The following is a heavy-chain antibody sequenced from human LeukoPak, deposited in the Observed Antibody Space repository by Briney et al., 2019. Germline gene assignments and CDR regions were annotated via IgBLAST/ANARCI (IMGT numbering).Heavy chain of an antibody. J-gene: IGHJ2*01. CDR3: ARGRLANWYFDL. V-gene: IGHV4-34*01. CDR1: GGSVSGYY. Sequence: SETLSLTCAVYGGSVSGYYWSLIRQPAGKGLEWIREINHSGSTNYNPSLKSRVTISVDTSKNQFSLKLSSVTAADTAVYYCARGRLANWYFDLWGRGTLVTVSS. CDR2: INHSGST.